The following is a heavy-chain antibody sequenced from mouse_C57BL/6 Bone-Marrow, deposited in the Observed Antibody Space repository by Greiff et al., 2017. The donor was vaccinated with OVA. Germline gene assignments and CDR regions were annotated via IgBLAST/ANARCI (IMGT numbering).Heavy chain of an antibody. V-gene: IGHV14-3*01. J-gene: IGHJ2*01. CDR2: IDPANGHT. CDR1: GFNIKNTY. CDR3: AKGGHYYGSKGY. Sequence: VQLKESVAELVRPGASVKLSCTASGFNIKNTYMHWVKQRPEQGLEWIGRIDPANGHTKYAPKFQGKATIPADTSSNTAYLQLSSLTSEDTAIYYCAKGGHYYGSKGYWGQGTTLTVSS. D-gene: IGHD1-1*01.